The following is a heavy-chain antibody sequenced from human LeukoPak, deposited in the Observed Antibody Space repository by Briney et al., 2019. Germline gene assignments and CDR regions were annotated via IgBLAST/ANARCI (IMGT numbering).Heavy chain of an antibody. CDR2: ISGSGSRT. Sequence: GGSLRLSCAASRVTFRSYAMSWVRQTPGKGLEWVSAISGSGSRTYYADSVRGRFTISRDKSKNTLYLQMNSLRADDTAIYYCATGGFGELLNYFDFWGQGTLVTVSS. CDR1: RVTFRSYA. V-gene: IGHV3-23*01. J-gene: IGHJ4*02. D-gene: IGHD3-10*01. CDR3: ATGGFGELLNYFDF.